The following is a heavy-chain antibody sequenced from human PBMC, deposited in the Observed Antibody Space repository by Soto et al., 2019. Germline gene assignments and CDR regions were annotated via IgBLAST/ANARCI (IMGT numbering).Heavy chain of an antibody. Sequence: SETLSLTCAVYGGSFSGYYWSWIRQPPGKGLEWIGEINHSGSTNYNPSLKSRVTISVDTSKNQFSLKLSSVTAADTAVYYCAGLWRVERFNYYYGMDVWGQGTTVTVSS. CDR1: GGSFSGYY. V-gene: IGHV4-34*01. CDR2: INHSGST. J-gene: IGHJ6*02. CDR3: AGLWRVERFNYYYGMDV. D-gene: IGHD1-1*01.